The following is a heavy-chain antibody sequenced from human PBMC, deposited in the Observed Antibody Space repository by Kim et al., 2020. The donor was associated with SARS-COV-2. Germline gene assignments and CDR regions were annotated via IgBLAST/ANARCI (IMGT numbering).Heavy chain of an antibody. CDR2: IWYDGSIQ. CDR1: GFDFNNYA. V-gene: IGHV3-33*01. Sequence: GGSLRLSCAASGFDFNNYAMHWVRQAPGKGLEWVATIWYDGSIQYYAESVKGRFTVSRDISNNTLYLQMINVRADDTALYYCATERDAYMTTGAFDDWGQGTLVTVSA. CDR3: ATERDAYMTTGAFDD. J-gene: IGHJ4*02. D-gene: IGHD2-2*01.